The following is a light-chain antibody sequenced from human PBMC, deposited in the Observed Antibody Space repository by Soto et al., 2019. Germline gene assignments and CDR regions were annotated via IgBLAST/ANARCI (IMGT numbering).Light chain of an antibody. CDR1: QSISSY. Sequence: IQMTQSPSSLSASVGDRVTITCRASQSISSYLNWYQQKPGKAPKLLIYAASSLQSGVPSRFSGSGSGTDFTLTISSLQPEDFATCYCQQSYSTPLYTFGQGTKVDIK. J-gene: IGKJ2*01. CDR2: AAS. CDR3: QQSYSTPLYT. V-gene: IGKV1-39*01.